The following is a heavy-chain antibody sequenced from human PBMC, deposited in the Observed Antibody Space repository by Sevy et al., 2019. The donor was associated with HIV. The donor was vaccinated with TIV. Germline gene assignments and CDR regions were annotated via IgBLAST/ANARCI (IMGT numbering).Heavy chain of an antibody. J-gene: IGHJ6*02. Sequence: GGSLRLSCAASGFTFSNYNMNWVRQAPGKGLEWVSSISSSSRYIYYADSMKGRFTISRDNAKNSLYLQMNSLRAEDTAVYYCARVVAYRSGGSCFQGYYYGMDVWGQGTTVTVSS. CDR1: GFTFSNYN. V-gene: IGHV3-21*01. CDR2: ISSSSRYI. D-gene: IGHD2-15*01. CDR3: ARVVAYRSGGSCFQGYYYGMDV.